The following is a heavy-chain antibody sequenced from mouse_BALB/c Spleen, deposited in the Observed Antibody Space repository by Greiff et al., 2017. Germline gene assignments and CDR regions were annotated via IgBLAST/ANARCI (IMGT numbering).Heavy chain of an antibody. V-gene: IGHV3-2*02. CDR3: ASSYYGLYYYAMDY. Sequence: EVQLVESGPGLVKPSQSLSLTCTVTGYSITSDYAWNWIRQFPGNKLEWMGYISYSGSTSYNPSLKSRISITRDTSKNQFFLQLNSVTTEDTATYYCASSYYGLYYYAMDYWGQGTSVTVSS. CDR1: GYSITSDYA. D-gene: IGHD1-2*01. CDR2: ISYSGST. J-gene: IGHJ4*01.